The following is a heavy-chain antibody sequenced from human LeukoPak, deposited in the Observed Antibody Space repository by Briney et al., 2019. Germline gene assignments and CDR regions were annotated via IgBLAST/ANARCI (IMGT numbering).Heavy chain of an antibody. J-gene: IGHJ4*02. CDR3: AREEAGFLEWSRSGDY. CDR1: GFTFSSYS. V-gene: IGHV3-21*01. CDR2: ISSSSSYI. D-gene: IGHD3-3*01. Sequence: PGGSLRLSCAASGFTFSSYSMNWVRQAPGKGLEWVSSISSSSSYIYYADSVKGRFTISRDNAKNSLYLQMNSLRAEDTAVYYCAREEAGFLEWSRSGDYWGQGTLVTVSS.